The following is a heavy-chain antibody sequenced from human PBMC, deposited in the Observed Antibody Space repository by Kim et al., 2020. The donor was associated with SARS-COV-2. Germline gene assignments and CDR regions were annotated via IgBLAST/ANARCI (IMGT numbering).Heavy chain of an antibody. CDR3: ARKRAGLRYFDWLSKGYFDY. D-gene: IGHD3-9*01. CDR2: ISAYNGNT. J-gene: IGHJ4*02. Sequence: ASVKVSCKASGYTFTSYGISWVRQAPGQGLEWMGWISAYNGNTNYAQKLQGRVTMTTDTSTSTAYMELRSLRSDDTAVYYCARKRAGLRYFDWLSKGYFDYWGQGTLVTVSS. V-gene: IGHV1-18*04. CDR1: GYTFTSYG.